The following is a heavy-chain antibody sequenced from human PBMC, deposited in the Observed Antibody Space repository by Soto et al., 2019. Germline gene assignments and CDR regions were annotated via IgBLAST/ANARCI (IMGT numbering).Heavy chain of an antibody. Sequence: QVQLVQSGAEVKKPGASVKVSCKASGYTFTSYYMHWVRQAPGQGLEWMGIINPSGGSTSYAQKFKGRVTMPRDTYTSTVYMELSSLRSEDTAVYYCATWGGMTTRYLDYYGMDVWGQGTTVTVSS. J-gene: IGHJ6*02. CDR2: INPSGGST. CDR3: ATWGGMTTRYLDYYGMDV. CDR1: GYTFTSYY. V-gene: IGHV1-46*01. D-gene: IGHD4-17*01.